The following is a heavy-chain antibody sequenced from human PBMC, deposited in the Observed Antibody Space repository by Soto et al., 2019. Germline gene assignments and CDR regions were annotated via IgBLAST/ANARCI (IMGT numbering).Heavy chain of an antibody. J-gene: IGHJ6*02. CDR3: ARHQYSSSFNSAYYYGMDV. D-gene: IGHD6-13*01. V-gene: IGHV5-51*01. Sequence: PGESLKISCKGSGYDFSRHWIAWVRQKPGKGLEWMGIVYPGDSETRYSPSFQGQVTMSADKSTDTAYLQWSSLKASDTAMYYCARHQYSSSFNSAYYYGMDVWGQGTTVTVSS. CDR1: GYDFSRHW. CDR2: VYPGDSET.